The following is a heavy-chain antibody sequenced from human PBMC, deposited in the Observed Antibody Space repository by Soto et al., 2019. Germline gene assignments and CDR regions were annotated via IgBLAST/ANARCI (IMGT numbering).Heavy chain of an antibody. CDR1: GYTFMSYG. Sequence: QVLLVQSGTEVKKSGASVRVSCRASGYTFMSYGISWVRQAPGQGLEWLGRTSIFNTKTNYAQKFQGRVTMTTDTSTSTVYMEVRSLRSDDTAVYYCARDGSAGSLEYWGPGTLVAVSA. CDR2: TSIFNTKT. CDR3: ARDGSAGSLEY. D-gene: IGHD3-10*01. V-gene: IGHV1-18*04. J-gene: IGHJ4*02.